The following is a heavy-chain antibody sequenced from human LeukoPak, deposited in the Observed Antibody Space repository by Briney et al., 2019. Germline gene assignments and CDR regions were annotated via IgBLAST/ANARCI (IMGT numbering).Heavy chain of an antibody. Sequence: GAFLETSLKGGGSSFISHWIGWGRPVPGEGVGWVWIIYNGDYDTRYSPAFEGQVTVSVDKSISTAYLQWSSLKASDTAIYYCARANISPRVPWYYHYVDFYGKGPTITVSS. D-gene: IGHD2/OR15-2a*01. CDR3: ARANISPRVPWYYHYVDF. CDR2: IYNGDYDT. CDR1: GSSFISHW. V-gene: IGHV5-51*01. J-gene: IGHJ6*03.